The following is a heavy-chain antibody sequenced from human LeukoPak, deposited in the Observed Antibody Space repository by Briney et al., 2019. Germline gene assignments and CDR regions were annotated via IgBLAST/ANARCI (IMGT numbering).Heavy chain of an antibody. CDR3: ARGLVVVPAAIRY. D-gene: IGHD2-2*02. V-gene: IGHV3-7*01. Sequence: GGSLRLSCAASGFTFSSYWMSWVRQAPGKGLEWVANIKQDGSEKYYVDSVKGRFTISRDNAKNTLYLQMNSLRAEDTAVYYCARGLVVVPAAIRYWGQGTLVTVSS. J-gene: IGHJ4*02. CDR2: IKQDGSEK. CDR1: GFTFSSYW.